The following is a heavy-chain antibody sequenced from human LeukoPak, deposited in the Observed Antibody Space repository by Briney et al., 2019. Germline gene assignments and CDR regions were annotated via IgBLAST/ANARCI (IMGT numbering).Heavy chain of an antibody. J-gene: IGHJ6*04. CDR3: ARDWSGGMDV. Sequence: GGSLRLSCAASGFTFSSYSVNWVRQAPGKGLEWVSSISSSSYIYYADSVKGRFTISRDNAKNSLYLQMNSLRAEDTAVYSCARDWSGGMDVWGKGTTVTVSS. CDR2: ISSSSYI. V-gene: IGHV3-21*01. CDR1: GFTFSSYS.